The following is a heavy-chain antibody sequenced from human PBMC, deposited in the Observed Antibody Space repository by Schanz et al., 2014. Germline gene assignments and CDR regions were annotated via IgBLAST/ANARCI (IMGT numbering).Heavy chain of an antibody. Sequence: QVQLVESGGGVVQPGRSLRLSCAASGFMFSSYGMHWVRQAPGKGLEWVAVIWYDGSNKYYADSVKGRFTISRDNSKNTLYLQMNRLRPEDTAVYYCARDGYSVVVISPTESFDIWGQGTMVTVSP. CDR1: GFMFSSYG. D-gene: IGHD2-21*01. J-gene: IGHJ3*02. CDR3: ARDGYSVVVISPTESFDI. V-gene: IGHV3-33*08. CDR2: IWYDGSNK.